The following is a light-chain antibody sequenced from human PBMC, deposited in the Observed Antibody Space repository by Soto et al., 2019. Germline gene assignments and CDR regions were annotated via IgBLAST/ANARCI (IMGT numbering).Light chain of an antibody. J-gene: IGLJ1*01. CDR3: SSYTSGSTFYV. CDR1: SSDVGGYNY. CDR2: DVS. V-gene: IGLV2-14*03. Sequence: QSVLTQPASVSGSPGQSVTISCTGTSSDVGGYNYVSWYQQHPDKAPKLMIYDVSYRPSGVSIRFSGSKSGNTASLTISGLQAEDEADYYCSSYTSGSTFYVFGTGTKLTVL.